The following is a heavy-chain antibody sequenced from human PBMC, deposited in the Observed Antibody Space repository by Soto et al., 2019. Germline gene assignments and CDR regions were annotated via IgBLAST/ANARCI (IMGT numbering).Heavy chain of an antibody. CDR1: GYTFTGYY. V-gene: IGHV1-2*04. J-gene: IGHJ5*02. CDR2: INPNSGGT. CDR3: ARGPPLPNKAWFDP. Sequence: ASVKVSCKASGYTFTGYYMHWVRQAPGQGLEWMGWINPNSGGTNYAQKFQGWVTMTRDTSISTAYMELSRLRSDDTAVYYCARGPPLPNKAWFDPWGQGTLVTVSS.